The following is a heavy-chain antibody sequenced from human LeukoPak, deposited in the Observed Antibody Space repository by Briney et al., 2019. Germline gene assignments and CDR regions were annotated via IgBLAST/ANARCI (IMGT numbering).Heavy chain of an antibody. J-gene: IGHJ4*02. Sequence: SETLSLTCTVSGASISNYYWSWIRQPPGKGLEWIGYIYYSGSTNYNPSLKSRVTISVDTSKNQFSLKLSSVTAADTAVYYCARHEDWGVIDYWGQGTLVTVSS. CDR1: GASISNYY. CDR3: ARHEDWGVIDY. V-gene: IGHV4-59*08. D-gene: IGHD3-16*02. CDR2: IYYSGST.